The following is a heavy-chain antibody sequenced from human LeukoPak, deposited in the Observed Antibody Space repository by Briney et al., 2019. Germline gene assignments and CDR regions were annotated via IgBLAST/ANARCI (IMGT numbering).Heavy chain of an antibody. CDR2: IGNSGGNT. CDR3: AKDRAIVVVVAATHY. J-gene: IGHJ4*02. D-gene: IGHD2-15*01. V-gene: IGHV3-23*01. CDR1: ASTFSGYG. Sequence: GGSLRLSCAASASTFSGYGMSWVRQAPGKGLEWVSTIGNSGGNTYYADSVKGRFTISRDNSKNTLYLQMNSLRAEDTAVYYCAKDRAIVVVVAATHYWGQGTLVTVSS.